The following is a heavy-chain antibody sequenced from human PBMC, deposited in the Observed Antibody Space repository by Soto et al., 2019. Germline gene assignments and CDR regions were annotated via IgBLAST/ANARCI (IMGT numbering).Heavy chain of an antibody. Sequence: PTLVNPTQTLTLTCTFSGFSLSTSGVGVGWIRQPPGKALEWLALIYWNDDKPYSPSLKSRLTITKDTSKNQVVLTMTNMDPVDTATYYCAHSYTAPGYSGYDLYYWGQGTLVTVSS. CDR3: AHSYTAPGYSGYDLYY. V-gene: IGHV2-5*01. CDR2: IYWNDDK. CDR1: GFSLSTSGVG. D-gene: IGHD5-12*01. J-gene: IGHJ4*02.